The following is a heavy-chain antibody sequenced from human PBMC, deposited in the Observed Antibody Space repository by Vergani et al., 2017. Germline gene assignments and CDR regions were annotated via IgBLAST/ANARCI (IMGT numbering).Heavy chain of an antibody. Sequence: QVQLQESGPGLVKPSQTLPLTCTVSGGSISSGSYYWSWIRPPAGKGLEWIGRIYTSGSTNYNPSLKSRVTISVDTSKNQFSLKLGSVTAANTAVYYCAREGVXYCSSTSCYNLFDYWGQGTLVTVSS. CDR3: AREGVXYCSSTSCYNLFDY. CDR2: IYTSGST. D-gene: IGHD2-2*02. CDR1: GGSISSGSYY. V-gene: IGHV4-61*02. J-gene: IGHJ4*02.